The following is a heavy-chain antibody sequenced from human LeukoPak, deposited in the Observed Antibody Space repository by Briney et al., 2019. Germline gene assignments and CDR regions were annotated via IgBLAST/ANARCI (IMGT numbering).Heavy chain of an antibody. J-gene: IGHJ6*03. V-gene: IGHV3-48*01. CDR2: IGTSSTTI. CDR1: GFTFGSYT. CDR3: ARFVAGGSYYYYMDV. Sequence: GGSLRLSCAASGFTFGSYTMNWVRQPPGKGLEWVSNIGTSSTTIYYADSVKGRFTISRDNAKNSLYLQMNSLRADDTAVYYCARFVAGGSYYYYMDVWGKGTTGTVSS. D-gene: IGHD6-25*01.